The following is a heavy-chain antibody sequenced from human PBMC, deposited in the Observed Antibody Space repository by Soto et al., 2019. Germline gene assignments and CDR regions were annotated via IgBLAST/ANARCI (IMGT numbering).Heavy chain of an antibody. CDR3: ARVRSSWGHIYYYYGMDV. J-gene: IGHJ6*02. V-gene: IGHV1-69*13. D-gene: IGHD6-13*01. Sequence: ASVKVPCKASGGTFSSYAISWVRQAPVQGLEWMGGIISIFRTANYAQKFQGRVTITADESTSTPYMELSSLRSEDTAVYYCARVRSSWGHIYYYYGMDVWGQGTTVTVSS. CDR1: GGTFSSYA. CDR2: IISIFRTA.